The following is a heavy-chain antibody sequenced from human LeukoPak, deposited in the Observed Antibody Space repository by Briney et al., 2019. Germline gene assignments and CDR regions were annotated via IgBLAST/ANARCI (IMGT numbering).Heavy chain of an antibody. Sequence: SETLSLTCAVYGGSFSGYYWSWIRQPPGKGREWVGEINHSGSTNYNPSLKSRVTISVDTSKNQFSLKLSSVTAADTAVYYCAGEGRRWLVGSWGQGTLVTVSS. V-gene: IGHV4-34*01. CDR3: AGEGRRWLVGS. CDR2: INHSGST. D-gene: IGHD6-19*01. J-gene: IGHJ1*01. CDR1: GGSFSGYY.